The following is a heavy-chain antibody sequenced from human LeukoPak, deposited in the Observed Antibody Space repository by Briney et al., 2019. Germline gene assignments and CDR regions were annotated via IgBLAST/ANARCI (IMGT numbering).Heavy chain of an antibody. J-gene: IGHJ4*02. Sequence: GGSLRLSCAASGFTFSSYWMSWVRQAPGKGLEWVANIKQDGSEKYYVDSVKGRFTISRDNAKNSLYLQMNSLRAEDTAVYYCARDRAHDYGDYGGFDYWGQGTLVTVSS. CDR1: GFTFSSYW. V-gene: IGHV3-7*01. CDR2: IKQDGSEK. D-gene: IGHD4-17*01. CDR3: ARDRAHDYGDYGGFDY.